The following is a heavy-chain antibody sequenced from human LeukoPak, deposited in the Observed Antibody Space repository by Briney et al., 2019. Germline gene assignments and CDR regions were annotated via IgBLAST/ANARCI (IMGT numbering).Heavy chain of an antibody. CDR3: ARGKYSSSSWYYYHYYMDV. J-gene: IGHJ6*03. CDR2: INPNSGGT. D-gene: IGHD6-6*01. Sequence: GASVKVSCKASGYTFTGYYMHWVRQAPGQGLEWMGWINPNSGGTNYAQKFQGRVTMTRDTSISTAYMELSRLRSDDTAVYYCARGKYSSSSWYYYHYYMDVWGKGTTVTVSS. CDR1: GYTFTGYY. V-gene: IGHV1-2*02.